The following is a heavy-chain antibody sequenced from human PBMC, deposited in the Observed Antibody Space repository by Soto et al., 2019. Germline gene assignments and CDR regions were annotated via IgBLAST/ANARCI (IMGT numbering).Heavy chain of an antibody. CDR3: AKDLGLPDWYFDL. CDR2: ISGSGGST. CDR1: GFTFSSYA. V-gene: IGHV3-23*01. Sequence: EVQLLESGGGLVQPGGSLRLSCAASGFTFSSYAMSWVRQAPGKGLEWVSAISGSGGSTYYADSVKGRFTISRDNSKNTLYLQMNSLRAEDMAVYYCAKDLGLPDWYFDLWGRGTLVTVSS. D-gene: IGHD4-17*01. J-gene: IGHJ2*01.